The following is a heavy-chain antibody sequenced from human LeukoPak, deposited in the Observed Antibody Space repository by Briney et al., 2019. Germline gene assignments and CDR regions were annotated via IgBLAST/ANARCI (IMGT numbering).Heavy chain of an antibody. V-gene: IGHV3-7*01. CDR3: ARVYSDYDRPYYYYYMDV. Sequence: GGSLRLSCAASGFTFSSYWMSWVRQAPGKGLEWVANIKQDGSEKYYVDSVKGRFTISRDNAKNSLYLQMNSLRAEDTAVYYCARVYSDYDRPYYYYYMDVWGKGTTVTVSS. CDR1: GFTFSSYW. D-gene: IGHD4-17*01. CDR2: IKQDGSEK. J-gene: IGHJ6*03.